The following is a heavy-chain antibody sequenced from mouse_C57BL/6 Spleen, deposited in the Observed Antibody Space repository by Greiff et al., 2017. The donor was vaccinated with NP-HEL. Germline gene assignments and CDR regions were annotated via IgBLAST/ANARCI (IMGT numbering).Heavy chain of an antibody. D-gene: IGHD1-1*01. J-gene: IGHJ2*01. CDR2: IYPGDGDT. Sequence: QVQLKQSGAELVKPGASVKISCKASGYAFSSYWMNWVKQRPGKGLEWIGQIYPGDGDTNYNGKFKGKATLTADKSSSTAYMQLSSLTSEDSAVYFCARSTTVVPYFDYWGQGTTLTVSS. CDR1: GYAFSSYW. CDR3: ARSTTVVPYFDY. V-gene: IGHV1-80*01.